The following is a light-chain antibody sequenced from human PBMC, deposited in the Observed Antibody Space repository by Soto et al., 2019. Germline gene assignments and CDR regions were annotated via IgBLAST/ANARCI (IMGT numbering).Light chain of an antibody. CDR3: SSFTSSATLV. Sequence: QSVLTQPPSVSGSPGQSVTMSSTGTSSDVGTYNRVSWYQQPPGTAPKLMIYEVSSRPSGVPDRFSGSKSGNTASLTISGLQAEDEADYYCSSFTSSATLVFGGGTKLTVL. J-gene: IGLJ2*01. CDR2: EVS. V-gene: IGLV2-18*02. CDR1: SSDVGTYNR.